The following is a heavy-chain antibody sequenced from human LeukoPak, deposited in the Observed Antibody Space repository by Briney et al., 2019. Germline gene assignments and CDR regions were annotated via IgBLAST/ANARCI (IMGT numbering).Heavy chain of an antibody. V-gene: IGHV3-11*01. CDR2: INIGGTNT. CDR1: GLTFSDYY. J-gene: IGHJ5*02. Sequence: GGSLRLSCAASGLTFSDYYTSWIRQAPGKGLEWLSYINIGGTNTHYADSVKGRFTISRDNAKKSLYLEMTNLRAEDTAVYYCATDGAGFDTWGQGVLVTVSS. CDR3: ATDGAGFDT.